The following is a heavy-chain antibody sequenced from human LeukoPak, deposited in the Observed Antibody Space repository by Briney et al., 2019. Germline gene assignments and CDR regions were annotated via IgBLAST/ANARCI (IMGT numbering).Heavy chain of an antibody. Sequence: PSQTLSLTCTVSGGSLSSGSYYWSWIRQPAGKGLEWIGRIHTSGSTDYNPSLKSRGTISVDTSKNQFSLKLRSVTAADTAIYYCAREGVVIYDYWGQGTLVTVSS. V-gene: IGHV4-61*02. CDR2: IHTSGST. CDR1: GGSLSSGSYY. J-gene: IGHJ4*02. D-gene: IGHD3-22*01. CDR3: AREGVVIYDY.